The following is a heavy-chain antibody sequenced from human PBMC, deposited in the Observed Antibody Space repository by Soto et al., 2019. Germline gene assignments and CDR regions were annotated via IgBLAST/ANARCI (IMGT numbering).Heavy chain of an antibody. CDR1: NGSIGSYF. D-gene: IGHD6-13*01. V-gene: IGHV4-59*07. CDR3: ARVGRLITAAGLLDA. J-gene: IGHJ5*02. Sequence: SCSLDLTCTICNGSIGSYFLTWIRKPPGKGLEWIGHIYYSGSTNYNPSLKSRLTLSLDTSKNQFSLKLTSVTAADTAVYYCARVGRLITAAGLLDAWGQGTLVTVSS. CDR2: IYYSGST.